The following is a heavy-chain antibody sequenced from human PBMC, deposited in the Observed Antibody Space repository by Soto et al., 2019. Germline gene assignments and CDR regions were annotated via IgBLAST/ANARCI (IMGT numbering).Heavy chain of an antibody. J-gene: IGHJ4*02. CDR2: INHSGIT. Sequence: PSETLSLTCTVSCGSFSGYFWTWIRQPPGKGLEWLAEINHSGITNYNPSVESRVSMSVDTSKNQFSLRLYSVAAADTAVYYCVRGPYNYNSRYFDYWGQGTLVTVSS. V-gene: IGHV4-34*01. CDR1: CGSFSGYF. D-gene: IGHD1-1*01. CDR3: VRGPYNYNSRYFDY.